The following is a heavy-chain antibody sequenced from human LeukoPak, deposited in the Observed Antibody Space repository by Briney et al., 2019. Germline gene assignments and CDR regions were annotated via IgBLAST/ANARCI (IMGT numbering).Heavy chain of an antibody. V-gene: IGHV4-4*07. Sequence: SETLSLTCTVSGGSFNSYYWSWLRQPAGKGLEWIGRIQSSGSTDYSPSLQSRVTISIDTSRRQFSLNLRSVTAADTAVYYCARDIVYLIDEDYGWGQGTLVTVSS. D-gene: IGHD4-17*01. CDR3: ARDIVYLIDEDYG. CDR2: IQSSGST. CDR1: GGSFNSYY. J-gene: IGHJ4*02.